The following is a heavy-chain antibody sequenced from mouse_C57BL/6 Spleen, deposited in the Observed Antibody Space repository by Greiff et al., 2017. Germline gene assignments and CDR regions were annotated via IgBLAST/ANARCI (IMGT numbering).Heavy chain of an antibody. CDR2: INPSNGGT. D-gene: IGHD2-4*01. V-gene: IGHV1-53*01. CDR3: ARSGIYYDYDAWFAY. J-gene: IGHJ3*01. CDR1: GYTFTSYW. Sequence: QVHVKQPGTELVKPGASVKLSCKASGYTFTSYWMHWVKQRPGQGLEWIGNINPSNGGTNYNEKFKSKATLTVDKSSSTAYMQLSSLTSEDSAVYYCARSGIYYDYDAWFAYWGQGTLVTVSA.